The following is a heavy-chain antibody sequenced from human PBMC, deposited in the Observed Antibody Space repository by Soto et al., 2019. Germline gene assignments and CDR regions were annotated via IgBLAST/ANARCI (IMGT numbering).Heavy chain of an antibody. CDR2: IYYSGST. CDR3: ARATLYYDYVWGSSVPVFDY. Sequence: TSETLSLTCTVSGGSISSGGYYWSWIRQHPGKCLEWIGYIYYSGSTYYNPSLKSRVTISVDTSKNQFSLKLSSVTAADTAVYYCARATLYYDYVWGSSVPVFDYWGQGTLVTVS. V-gene: IGHV4-31*03. J-gene: IGHJ4*02. D-gene: IGHD3-16*01. CDR1: GGSISSGGYY.